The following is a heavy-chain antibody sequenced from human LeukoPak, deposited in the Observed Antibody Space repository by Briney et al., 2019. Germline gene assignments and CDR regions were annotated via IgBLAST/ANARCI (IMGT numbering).Heavy chain of an antibody. V-gene: IGHV4-30-4*01. CDR2: IYYSGTT. Sequence: SQTLSLTCSVSSGSINSGDFYWSWIRQPPGKGPEWIGFIYYSGTTYYNPSLGSRLTISVDTSKNQFSLKLSSVTAADTAVYYCARDGLYYDSSGLLLWGQGTLVTVSS. CDR1: SGSINSGDFY. D-gene: IGHD3-22*01. CDR3: ARDGLYYDSSGLLL. J-gene: IGHJ4*02.